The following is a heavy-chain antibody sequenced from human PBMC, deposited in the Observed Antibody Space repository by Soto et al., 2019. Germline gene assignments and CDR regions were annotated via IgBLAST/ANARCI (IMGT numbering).Heavy chain of an antibody. J-gene: IGHJ5*02. V-gene: IGHV4-59*08. Sequence: PSETLSLTCTVSGGSISRYYCSWIRQPPGKGLEWIGYIYYSGSTNYNPSLKSRVTISVDTSKDQFSLKLSSVTAADTAVYYCARAKAPLYSSSWYWFDPWGQGTLVTVSS. CDR3: ARAKAPLYSSSWYWFDP. D-gene: IGHD6-13*01. CDR1: GGSISRYY. CDR2: IYYSGST.